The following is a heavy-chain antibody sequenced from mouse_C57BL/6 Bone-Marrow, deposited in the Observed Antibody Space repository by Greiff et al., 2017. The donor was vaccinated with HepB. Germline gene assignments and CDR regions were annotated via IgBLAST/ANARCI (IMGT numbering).Heavy chain of an antibody. J-gene: IGHJ4*01. CDR2: ISDGGSYT. D-gene: IGHD2-3*01. CDR1: GFTFSSYA. V-gene: IGHV5-4*03. CDR3: ARGIYDGYYVLALDY. Sequence: DVMLVESGGGLVKPGGSLKLSCAASGFTFSSYAMSWVRQTPEKRLEWVATISDGGSYTYYPDNVKGRFTISRDNAKNNLYLQMSHLKSEDTAMYYCARGIYDGYYVLALDYWGQGTSVTVSS.